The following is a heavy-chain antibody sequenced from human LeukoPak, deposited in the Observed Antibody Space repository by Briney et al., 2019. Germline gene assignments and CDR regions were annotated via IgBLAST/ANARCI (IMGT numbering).Heavy chain of an antibody. CDR3: ASSYGYYYYMDV. CDR2: IDYSGST. Sequence: SETLSLACTVSGGSISSGDYYWSWIRQPPGKGLEWIGYIDYSGSTYYNPSLKSRITISVDTSKNQFSLRLSSVTAADTAVYYCASSYGYYYYMDVWGKGTTVTVSS. V-gene: IGHV4-30-4*08. D-gene: IGHD3-10*01. CDR1: GGSISSGDYY. J-gene: IGHJ6*03.